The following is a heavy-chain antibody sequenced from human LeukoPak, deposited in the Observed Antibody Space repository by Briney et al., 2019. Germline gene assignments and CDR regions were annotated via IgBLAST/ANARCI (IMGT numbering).Heavy chain of an antibody. CDR2: INWIGGSA. D-gene: IGHD6-19*01. V-gene: IGHV3-20*04. CDR3: ARVSDISVAAYFDY. CDR1: GFTFDDYG. J-gene: IGHJ4*02. Sequence: GGSLRLSCAASGFTFDDYGMSWVRQAPGKGLEWVSGINWIGGSATYADSVRGRFTISRDNAKNSLYLQMNSLRAEDTALYYCARVSDISVAAYFDYWGQGTLVTVSS.